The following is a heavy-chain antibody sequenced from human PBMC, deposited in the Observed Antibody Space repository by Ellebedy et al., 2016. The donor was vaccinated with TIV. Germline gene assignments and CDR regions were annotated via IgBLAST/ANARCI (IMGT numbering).Heavy chain of an antibody. D-gene: IGHD1-14*01. Sequence: GESLKISCVASGFTFSSYALCWVRPAPGKGLEWVSTISYSVCNTHFPDSVNGRFTISRDNSRNTVYLQMNSLRAEDTAVYYCAKSHSRKPGRVDSWGQGTLVTVSS. CDR3: AKSHSRKPGRVDS. J-gene: IGHJ4*02. V-gene: IGHV3-23*01. CDR2: ISYSVCNT. CDR1: GFTFSSYA.